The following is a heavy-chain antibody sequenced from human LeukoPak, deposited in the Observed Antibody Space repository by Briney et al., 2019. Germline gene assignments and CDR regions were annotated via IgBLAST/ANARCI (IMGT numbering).Heavy chain of an antibody. CDR1: GFTFNTYS. Sequence: TTGGSLRLSCEASGFTFNTYSVNWARQAPGKGLEWVSSIDSSGGYMFYADSVKGRFIISRDNAKDSLYLQMNSLRVENTAVYYCLRGDRRDYWGQGTLVTVSS. CDR3: LRGDRRDY. J-gene: IGHJ4*02. V-gene: IGHV3-21*06. CDR2: IDSSGGYM.